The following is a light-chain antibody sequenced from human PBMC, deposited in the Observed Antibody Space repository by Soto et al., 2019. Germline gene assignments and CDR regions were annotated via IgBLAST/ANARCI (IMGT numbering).Light chain of an antibody. V-gene: IGKV3-20*01. J-gene: IGKJ1*01. CDR1: QSVSSTF. CDR3: QQFDSSVT. Sequence: EIALTQSPGSLSLSPGERATLSCRASQSVSSTFFAWYQQRPGQAPRLLMYGASSRATGIPERFSGSGSGTDFTLTISRLEPEDFAVYYCQQFDSSVTFGQGTKVEIK. CDR2: GAS.